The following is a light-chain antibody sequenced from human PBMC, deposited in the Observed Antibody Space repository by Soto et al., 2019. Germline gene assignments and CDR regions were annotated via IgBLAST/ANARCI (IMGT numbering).Light chain of an antibody. Sequence: QSVLTQPPSLSATPGQRVNISCSGSFSNIGDNAVNWYQQLPGAAPKLLIYLNDQRPSGVPDRFSGSKSGTSAFLAISGLQSEDEADYYCAAWDDSLNAIFVTGTKEPS. J-gene: IGLJ1*01. CDR3: AAWDDSLNAI. CDR2: LND. CDR1: FSNIGDNA. V-gene: IGLV1-44*01.